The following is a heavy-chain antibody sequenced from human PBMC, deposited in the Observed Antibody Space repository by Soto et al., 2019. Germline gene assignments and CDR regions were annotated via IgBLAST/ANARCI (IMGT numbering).Heavy chain of an antibody. Sequence: LSLTCTVSGGSISSGGYYWSWIRQHPGKGLEWIGYIYYSGSTYYNPSLKSRVTISVDTSKNQFSLKLSSVTAADTAVYYCARVSEGAAAGTDYWGQGTLVTVSS. CDR2: IYYSGST. CDR1: GGSISSGGYY. J-gene: IGHJ4*02. V-gene: IGHV4-31*03. CDR3: ARVSEGAAAGTDY. D-gene: IGHD6-13*01.